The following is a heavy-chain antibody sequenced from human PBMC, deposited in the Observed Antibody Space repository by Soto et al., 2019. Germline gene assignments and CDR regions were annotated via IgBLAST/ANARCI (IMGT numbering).Heavy chain of an antibody. V-gene: IGHV3-11*01. CDR2: ISSSGGSI. CDR1: RFTFSDFQ. Sequence: QVQLVESGGGLVKPGGSLRLSCAASRFTFSDFQMTWIRQAPGRGLEWVSYISSSGGSIYYADSVKGRFTISRDNAKNSLYLQMKSLSGEYTAVYYCATGQEVATGGRDAFDIWALGTMITVSS. CDR3: ATGQEVATGGRDAFDI. D-gene: IGHD5-12*01. J-gene: IGHJ3*02.